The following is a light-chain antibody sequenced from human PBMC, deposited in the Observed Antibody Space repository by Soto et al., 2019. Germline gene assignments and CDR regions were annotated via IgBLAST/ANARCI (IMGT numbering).Light chain of an antibody. J-gene: IGKJ1*01. Sequence: DIQMTQSPSTLSASVGDRVTITCRASQSISSWLTWYQQKAGQAPKLLIYKASIVESGVPSRFSGSGSGTEFTLTIRSLQPDNSETYYCQQYSYFATFGQGTRVEVK. V-gene: IGKV1-5*03. CDR3: QQYSYFAT. CDR2: KAS. CDR1: QSISSW.